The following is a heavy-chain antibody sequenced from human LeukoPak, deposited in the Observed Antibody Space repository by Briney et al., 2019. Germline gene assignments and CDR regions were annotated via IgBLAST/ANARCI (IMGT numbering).Heavy chain of an antibody. D-gene: IGHD6-13*01. V-gene: IGHV1-2*04. CDR3: ARGSSSWYGWFDP. Sequence: GASVKVSCKASGYTFTGYYMHWVRQAPGQGLEWMGWINPNSGGTNYAQKFQGWVTMTRDTSISTAYMELSRLRSDDTAVYYCARGSSSWYGWFDPWGQGTLVTVSS. CDR2: INPNSGGT. CDR1: GYTFTGYY. J-gene: IGHJ5*02.